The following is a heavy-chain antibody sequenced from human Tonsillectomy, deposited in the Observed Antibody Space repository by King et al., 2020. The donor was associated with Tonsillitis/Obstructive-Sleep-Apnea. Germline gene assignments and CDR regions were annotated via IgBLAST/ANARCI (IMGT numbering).Heavy chain of an antibody. Sequence: VQLQESGPGLVKPSGTLSLTCAVSGGSISSNNWWSWVRQPPGTGLEWIGEIYHSGSTNYNPSLKCRVTISVDKSKNQLSLKLSSVTAADTAVYYCARDPPLDRDAFDIWGQGTMVTVSS. J-gene: IGHJ3*02. D-gene: IGHD1-1*01. V-gene: IGHV4-4*02. CDR2: IYHSGST. CDR1: GGSISSNNW. CDR3: ARDPPLDRDAFDI.